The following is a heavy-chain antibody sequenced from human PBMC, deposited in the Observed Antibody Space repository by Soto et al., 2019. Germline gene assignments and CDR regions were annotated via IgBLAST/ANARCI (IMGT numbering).Heavy chain of an antibody. Sequence: GQSLKISCKGSAYSFTSYWNGRVRQMPGKGLEWMGIIYPGDSDTRYSPSFQGQVTISADKSISTAYLQWRGLKASDPAMSYCAGCVDTAPKDALDMWDQVPMVTFS. CDR2: IYPGDSDT. J-gene: IGHJ3*02. CDR3: AGCVDTAPKDALDM. D-gene: IGHD5-18*01. V-gene: IGHV5-51*01. CDR1: AYSFTSYW.